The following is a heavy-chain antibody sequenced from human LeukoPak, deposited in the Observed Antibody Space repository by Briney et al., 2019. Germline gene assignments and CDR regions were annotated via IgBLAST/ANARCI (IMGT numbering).Heavy chain of an antibody. CDR1: GGSISSSSYY. CDR2: IYYSGST. D-gene: IGHD4-17*01. CDR3: ARHQAYGLYYFDY. V-gene: IGHV4-39*01. J-gene: IGHJ4*02. Sequence: SETLSLTCTVSGGSISSSSYYWGWIRQPPGKGLEWIGSIYYSGSTYYNPSLKSRVTIAVDTSKNQFSLKLSSVTAADTAVYYCARHQAYGLYYFDYWGQGTLVTVSS.